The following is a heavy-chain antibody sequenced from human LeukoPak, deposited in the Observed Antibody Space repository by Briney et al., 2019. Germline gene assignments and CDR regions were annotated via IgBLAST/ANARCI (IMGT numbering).Heavy chain of an antibody. CDR1: GFTFSSYA. Sequence: GGSLRLSCAASGFTFSSYAMSWVRQAPGKGLEWVSGISGTTSGTYYADSVKGRFTISRDNSKDTLYLQMNGLRAEDTAVYFCAKQSAGSAAWYSLHYDFWGQGTLVTVSS. V-gene: IGHV3-23*01. CDR2: ISGTTSGT. D-gene: IGHD6-13*01. CDR3: AKQSAGSAAWYSLHYDF. J-gene: IGHJ4*02.